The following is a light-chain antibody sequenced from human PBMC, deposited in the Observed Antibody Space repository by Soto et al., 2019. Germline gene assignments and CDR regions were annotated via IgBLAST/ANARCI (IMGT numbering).Light chain of an antibody. J-gene: IGKJ1*01. CDR1: ESITSTY. CDR3: QRYGTSPWS. V-gene: IGKV3-20*01. CDR2: GAF. Sequence: IVLTQSPGTLSLSPGERATLYCRASESITSTYLSWYQQKPGRPPRLVIYGAFNRATGVPDRFSATGSGTDCSLTISGLEPEDSAVYFCQRYGTSPWSFGQGTKLEIK.